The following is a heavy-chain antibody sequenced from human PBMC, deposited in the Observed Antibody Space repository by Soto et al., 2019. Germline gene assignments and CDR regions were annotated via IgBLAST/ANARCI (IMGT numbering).Heavy chain of an antibody. CDR1: GYTLTELS. CDR2: FDPEDGET. D-gene: IGHD2-2*01. CDR3: ATKPGYCISTSCPFNWFDP. Sequence: ASVKVSCKVSGYTLTELSMHWVRQAPGKGLEWMGGFDPEDGETIYAQKFQGRVTMTEDTSTDTAYMELSSLRSEDTAVYYCATKPGYCISTSCPFNWFDPWGQGTLVTVSS. V-gene: IGHV1-24*01. J-gene: IGHJ5*02.